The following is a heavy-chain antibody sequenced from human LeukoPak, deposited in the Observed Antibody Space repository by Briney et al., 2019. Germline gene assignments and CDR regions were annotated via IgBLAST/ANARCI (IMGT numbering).Heavy chain of an antibody. CDR2: INAGNGNT. CDR1: GYTFTSYA. V-gene: IGHV1-3*01. J-gene: IGHJ5*02. CDR3: AREIRGYGSGSYYRWFDP. Sequence: ASVKVSCKASGYTFTSYAMHWERQAPGQRLEWMGWINAGNGNTKYSQKFQGRVTITRDTSASTAYMELSSLRSEDTAVYYCAREIRGYGSGSYYRWFDPWGQGTLVTVSS. D-gene: IGHD3-10*01.